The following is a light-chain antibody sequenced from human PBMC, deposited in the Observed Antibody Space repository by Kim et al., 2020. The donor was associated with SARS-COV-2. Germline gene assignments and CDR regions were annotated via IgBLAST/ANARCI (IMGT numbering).Light chain of an antibody. Sequence: EIVLTQSPGTLSLSPGERAALSCRASQSLTTSYLAWYQKKPGQAPRLLIYGASTRATGIPDRFTGSGSGTDFTLTISRLEPEDFAVYYCQQYGSSPVYSFGQGTKLEI. CDR1: QSLTTSY. V-gene: IGKV3-20*01. J-gene: IGKJ2*03. CDR2: GAS. CDR3: QQYGSSPVYS.